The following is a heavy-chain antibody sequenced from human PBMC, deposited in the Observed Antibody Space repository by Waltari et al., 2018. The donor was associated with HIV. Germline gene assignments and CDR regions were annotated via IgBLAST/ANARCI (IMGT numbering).Heavy chain of an antibody. CDR1: GFDFRSYG. V-gene: IGHV1-18*01. D-gene: IGHD5-12*01. CDR3: ARVRGAKWPASYYGMDV. J-gene: IGHJ6*02. Sequence: QAQLIQSGPEAKKPGASVKVSCQASGFDFRSYGVNWVRRTPGQGFEWLGWINAYSHNRNYTEGRITLTTNTSSNTATLELRSLRPDDTGTYYCARVRGAKWPASYYGMDVWGQGTAVSVS. CDR2: INAYSHNR.